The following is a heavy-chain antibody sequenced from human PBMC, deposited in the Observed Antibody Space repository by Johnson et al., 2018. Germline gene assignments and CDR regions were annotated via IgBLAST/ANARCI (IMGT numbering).Heavy chain of an antibody. CDR1: GGPFSRYS. Sequence: QVQLQQWGAGLLKXSETLSLTCAVYGGPFSRYSWTWIRQPPGKGLEWIGEINQSGTTTYNPALRSRLTISIDSSKNQFSLTLRAVPAADTAVYYCARVAGKGGDVWGKGTTVTVSP. J-gene: IGHJ6*04. V-gene: IGHV4-34*01. CDR2: INQSGTT. CDR3: ARVAGKGGDV.